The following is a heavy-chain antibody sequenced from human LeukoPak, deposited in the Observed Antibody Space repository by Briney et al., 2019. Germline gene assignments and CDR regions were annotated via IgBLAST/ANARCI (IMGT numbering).Heavy chain of an antibody. D-gene: IGHD3-9*01. J-gene: IGHJ5*02. CDR2: MNPNSGNT. CDR1: GYTFTSYD. V-gene: IGHV1-8*01. Sequence: ASVTVSCKASGYTFTSYDINWVRQATGQGLEWMGWMNPNSGNTGYAQKFQGRVTMTRNTSISTAYMELSSLSSEDTAVYYCARGSYVLRYFDWAKGNNWFDPWGQGTLVTVSS. CDR3: ARGSYVLRYFDWAKGNNWFDP.